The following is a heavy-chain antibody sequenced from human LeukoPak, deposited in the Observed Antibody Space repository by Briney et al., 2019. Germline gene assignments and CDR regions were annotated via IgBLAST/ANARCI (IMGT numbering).Heavy chain of an antibody. CDR3: ASNPGVAAAGNDY. CDR2: ISGSGGST. D-gene: IGHD6-13*01. J-gene: IGHJ4*02. CDR1: GFTFSSYA. V-gene: IGHV3-23*01. Sequence: GGSLRLSCAASGFTFSSYAMSWVRQAPGKGLEWVSAISGSGGSTYYADSVKGRFTISRDNSRHTLYLQMNSLTPEDTSLYYCASNPGVAAAGNDYWGQGTLVTVSS.